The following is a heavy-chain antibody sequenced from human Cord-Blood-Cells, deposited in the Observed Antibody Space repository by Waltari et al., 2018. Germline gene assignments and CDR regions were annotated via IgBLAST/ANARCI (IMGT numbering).Heavy chain of an antibody. Sequence: QVQLVQSGAEVKKPGASVKVSCKATGYTLTGYYMHWVRQAHGQGLEWMGWINPDIGGTNYAQKIQRRVTMTRDTSLTTVYMELRRLRSADTAVYYCARDLDQRGRLFDYWGQVTLVTVSS. CDR3: ARDLDQRGRLFDY. V-gene: IGHV1-2*02. CDR2: INPDIGGT. CDR1: GYTLTGYY. J-gene: IGHJ4*02. D-gene: IGHD5-12*01.